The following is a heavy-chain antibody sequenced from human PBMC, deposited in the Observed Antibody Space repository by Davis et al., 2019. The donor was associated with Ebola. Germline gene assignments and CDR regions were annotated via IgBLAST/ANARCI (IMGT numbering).Heavy chain of an antibody. D-gene: IGHD6-13*01. CDR3: ARGGMIAAAVLYYYYGMDV. CDR1: GGTFSSYA. CDR2: IIPIFGTA. J-gene: IGHJ6*04. Sequence: SVKVSCKASGGTFSSYAISWVRQAPGQGLEWMGGIIPIFGTANYAQKFQGRVTITADESTSTAYMELSSLRSEDTAVYYCARGGMIAAAVLYYYYGMDVWGKGTTVTVSS. V-gene: IGHV1-69*13.